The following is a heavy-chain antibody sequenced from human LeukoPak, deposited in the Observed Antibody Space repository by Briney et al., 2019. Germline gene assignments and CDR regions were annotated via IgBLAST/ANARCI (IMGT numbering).Heavy chain of an antibody. CDR2: IWYDGSNK. CDR1: GFTFSSYG. CDR3: AKEWSSSGRAFDI. Sequence: GRSLRLSCAASGFTFSSYGMHWVRQAPGKGLEWVTVIWYDGSNKYYADSVKGRFTISRDNSKNTLYLQMNSLRAEDTAVYYCAKEWSSSGRAFDIWGQGTMVTVSS. J-gene: IGHJ3*02. V-gene: IGHV3-33*06. D-gene: IGHD3-22*01.